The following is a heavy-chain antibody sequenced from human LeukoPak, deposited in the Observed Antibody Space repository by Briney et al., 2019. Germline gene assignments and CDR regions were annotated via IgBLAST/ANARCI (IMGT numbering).Heavy chain of an antibody. Sequence: PGGSLRLSCATSGFTFSSYAMSWVRQAPGKGLEWVSAISGSGGSTYYADSVKGRFTISRDNSKNTLYLQMNSLRAEDTAVYYCARELREHGVFDIWGQGTMVTVSS. CDR2: ISGSGGST. D-gene: IGHD1-26*01. V-gene: IGHV3-23*01. CDR3: ARELREHGVFDI. CDR1: GFTFSSYA. J-gene: IGHJ3*02.